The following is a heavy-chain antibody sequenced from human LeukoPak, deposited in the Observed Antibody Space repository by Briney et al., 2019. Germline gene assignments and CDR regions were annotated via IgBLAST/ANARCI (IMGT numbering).Heavy chain of an antibody. V-gene: IGHV3-23*01. Sequence: GESLKISCAASGFTFSSYAMSWVRQAPGKGLEWVSAISGSGGMTYYADSVKGRFTISRDNSKNTLDLQMNSLRAEDTAVYYCARDLRTGTLHDYWGQGTLVTVSS. CDR3: ARDLRTGTLHDY. J-gene: IGHJ4*02. CDR1: GFTFSSYA. CDR2: ISGSGGMT. D-gene: IGHD1-1*01.